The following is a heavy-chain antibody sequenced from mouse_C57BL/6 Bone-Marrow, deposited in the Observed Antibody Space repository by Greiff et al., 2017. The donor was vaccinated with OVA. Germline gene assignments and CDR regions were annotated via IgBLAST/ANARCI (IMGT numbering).Heavy chain of an antibody. CDR3: ARWRVFAY. CDR2: IYPRSGNT. J-gene: IGHJ3*01. CDR1: GYTFTSYG. V-gene: IGHV1-81*01. Sequence: QVQLQQSGPELARPGDSVKLSCKASGYTFTSYGISWVMQRPGKGLEWIGVIYPRSGNTYYNEKFKGKATLTADKYSSTAYMELRSLTSEDSAVYVCARWRVFAYWGQGTLVTVSA.